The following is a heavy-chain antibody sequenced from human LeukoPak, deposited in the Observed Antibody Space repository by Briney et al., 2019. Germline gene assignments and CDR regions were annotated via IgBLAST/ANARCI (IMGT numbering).Heavy chain of an antibody. V-gene: IGHV1-8*03. Sequence: GASVKVSCKASGYTFTSYDINWVRQATGPGLEWMGWMNPNSGNTGYAQKFQGRVTITRNTSISTAYMELSSLRSEDTAVYYCAIENLPGIAAAGNFDYWGQGTLVTVSS. J-gene: IGHJ4*02. D-gene: IGHD6-13*01. CDR2: MNPNSGNT. CDR3: AIENLPGIAAAGNFDY. CDR1: GYTFTSYD.